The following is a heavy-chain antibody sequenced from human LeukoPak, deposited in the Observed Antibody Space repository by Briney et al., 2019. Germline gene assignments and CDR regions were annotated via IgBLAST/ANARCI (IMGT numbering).Heavy chain of an antibody. CDR1: GGSFSGYY. V-gene: IGHV4-34*01. D-gene: IGHD3-22*01. J-gene: IGHJ4*02. Sequence: SETLSLTCAVYGGSFSGYYWSWIRQPPGKGLEWIGEINHSGSTNYNPSLKSRVTISVDTSKNQFSLKLSSVTAADTAVYYCARGVVTTGLDYWGQGTLVTVSS. CDR3: ARGVVTTGLDY. CDR2: INHSGST.